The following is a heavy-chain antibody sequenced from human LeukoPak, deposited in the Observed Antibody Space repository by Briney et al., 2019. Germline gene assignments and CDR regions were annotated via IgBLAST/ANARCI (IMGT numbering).Heavy chain of an antibody. CDR3: AGTDGYYYDSSGYEGIFDY. CDR2: INSDGSST. J-gene: IGHJ4*02. D-gene: IGHD3-22*01. CDR1: GFTFSSYW. Sequence: GGSLRLSCAASGFTFSSYWMHWVRQAPGKGLVWVSRINSDGSSTSYADSVKGRFTISRDNAKNTLYLQMNSLRAEDTAVYYCAGTDGYYYDSSGYEGIFDYWGQGTLVTVSS. V-gene: IGHV3-74*01.